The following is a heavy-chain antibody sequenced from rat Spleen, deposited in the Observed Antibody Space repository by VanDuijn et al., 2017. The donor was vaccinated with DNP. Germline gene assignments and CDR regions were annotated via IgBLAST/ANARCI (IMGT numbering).Heavy chain of an antibody. J-gene: IGHJ4*01. CDR2: INSAGTT. CDR3: ARWPGYNPPYAMDA. D-gene: IGHD1-4*01. Sequence: EVQLQESGPGLVKPSQSLSLTCSVTGYSITTIYRWNWIRKFPGNKLEWMGSINSAGTTKYNPSLKSRISITRDTSKNQLFLQVNSVTTEDTATYYCARWPGYNPPYAMDAWGQGTSVTVSA. V-gene: IGHV3-3*01. CDR1: GYSITTIYR.